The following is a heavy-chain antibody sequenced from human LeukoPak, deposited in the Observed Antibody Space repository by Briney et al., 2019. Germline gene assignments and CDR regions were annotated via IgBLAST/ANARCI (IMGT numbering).Heavy chain of an antibody. CDR3: AKSIEYCGADCYGYFDL. J-gene: IGHJ2*01. CDR2: INPNSGAT. Sequence: GASVKVSCKPSGYTFTGYYMHWVRQAPGQGLEWMGRINPNSGATNYAQKFQGRVTMTRDTSISTAYMELTTLRSDDTAVYYCAKSIEYCGADCYGYFDLWGRGTLVTASS. CDR1: GYTFTGYY. V-gene: IGHV1-2*06. D-gene: IGHD2-21*02.